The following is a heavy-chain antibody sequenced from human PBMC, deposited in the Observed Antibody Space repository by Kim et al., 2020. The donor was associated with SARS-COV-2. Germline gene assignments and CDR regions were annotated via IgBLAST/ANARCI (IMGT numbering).Heavy chain of an antibody. CDR2: ISGSGGST. J-gene: IGHJ6*02. CDR1: GFTFSSYA. D-gene: IGHD3-10*01. CDR3: AKGTYYYGSGSYYYYGMDV. Sequence: GGSLRLSCAASGFTFSSYAMSWVRQAPGKGLEWVSAISGSGGSTYYADSVKGRFTISRDNSKNTLYLQMNSLRAEDTAVYYCAKGTYYYGSGSYYYYGMDVWGQGTTVTVSS. V-gene: IGHV3-23*01.